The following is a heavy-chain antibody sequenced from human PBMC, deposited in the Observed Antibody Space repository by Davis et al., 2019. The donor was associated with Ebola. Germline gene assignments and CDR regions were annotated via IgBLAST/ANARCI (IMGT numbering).Heavy chain of an antibody. V-gene: IGHV6-1*01. D-gene: IGHD5-12*01. CDR3: TRGWLRGGMDV. CDR2: TYYYRSKWNN. Sequence: LRLSCALSGYPSSSGGWNWTRQLPSRGLEWLGRTYYYRSKWNNDYAASVKSRTSFNSDTSKNQFSLQVNSVTPDDTAVYYCTRGWLRGGMDVWGKGTVVTVSS. J-gene: IGHJ6*04. CDR1: GYPSSSGG.